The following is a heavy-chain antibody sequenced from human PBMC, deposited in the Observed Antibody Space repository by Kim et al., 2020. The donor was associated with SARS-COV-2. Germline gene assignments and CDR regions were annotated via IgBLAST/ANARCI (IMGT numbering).Heavy chain of an antibody. CDR3: AKSSEFVWF. CDR2: ISYDGSIK. Sequence: GGSLRLSCAASGFTFSNYAMHWVRQPPGKGLEWVAVISYDGSIKYYADSVKGQFTVSRDSSNNTLYLQMRSLRAEDTAVYYCAKSSEFVWF. D-gene: IGHD3-10*01. V-gene: IGHV3-30*18. J-gene: IGHJ5*01. CDR1: GFTFSNYA.